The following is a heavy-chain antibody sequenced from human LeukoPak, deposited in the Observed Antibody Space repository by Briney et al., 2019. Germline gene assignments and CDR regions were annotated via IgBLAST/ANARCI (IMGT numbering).Heavy chain of an antibody. CDR2: IYYSGST. D-gene: IGHD4-23*01. V-gene: IGHV4-59*08. Sequence: PSETLSLTCTVSGGSISSYYWSWIRQPPGKGLEWIGYIYYSGSTNYNPSLKSRVTISVDTSKNQFSLKLSSVTAADTAVYYCARQGGKRGLDIWGQGTMVTVSS. CDR1: GGSISSYY. CDR3: ARQGGKRGLDI. J-gene: IGHJ3*02.